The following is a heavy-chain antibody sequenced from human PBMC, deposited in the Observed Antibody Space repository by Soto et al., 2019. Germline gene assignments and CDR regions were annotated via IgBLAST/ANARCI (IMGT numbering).Heavy chain of an antibody. CDR1: GYTFTRYT. CDR3: ARGIATGQLDP. CDR2: INPDNGNT. J-gene: IGHJ5*02. V-gene: IGHV1-3*01. Sequence: ASVKVSCKASGYTFTRYTMNWVRQAPGQRLEWMGWINPDNGNTKSSQKFQDRVIITRDTSASTAYMDLSSLRSGDTAVYYCARGIATGQLDPWGQGTLVTVSS. D-gene: IGHD2-15*01.